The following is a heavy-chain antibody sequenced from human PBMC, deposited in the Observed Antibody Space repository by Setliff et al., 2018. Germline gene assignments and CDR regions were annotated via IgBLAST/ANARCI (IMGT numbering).Heavy chain of an antibody. Sequence: GESLKISCKGSGYSFTSYWISWVRQMPGKGLEWMGRIDPSDSYTNYSPSFQGHVTISGDKSISTAYLQWSSLKASDTAMYYCARIRRDIVVVVGATPDYYDYMDVWAKGTTVTVSS. CDR2: IDPSDSYT. CDR1: GYSFTSYW. V-gene: IGHV5-10-1*01. D-gene: IGHD2-15*01. J-gene: IGHJ6*03. CDR3: ARIRRDIVVVVGATPDYYDYMDV.